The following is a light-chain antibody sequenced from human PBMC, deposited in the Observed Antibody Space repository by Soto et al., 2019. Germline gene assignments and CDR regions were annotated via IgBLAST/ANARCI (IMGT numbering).Light chain of an antibody. CDR2: GAS. CDR3: QEYDNWPPEGT. V-gene: IGKV3-15*01. Sequence: TVLTQSPGTRSVSRGGGASRGCRAIQSVSINLAWYQQKPGQAPRLLIYGASTRATGIPARFSGSGSGTEFTLSINSLQSEDFAVYYCQEYDNWPPEGTFGQGTKVDI. J-gene: IGKJ1*01. CDR1: QSVSIN.